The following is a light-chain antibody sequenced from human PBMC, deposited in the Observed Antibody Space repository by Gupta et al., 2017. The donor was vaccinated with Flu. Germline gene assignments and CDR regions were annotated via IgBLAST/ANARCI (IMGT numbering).Light chain of an antibody. CDR1: SSDVGGYDS. V-gene: IGLV2-14*01. CDR2: DVS. J-gene: IGLJ2*01. Sequence: SALTQPASVSGSPGQPITISCPGTSSDVGGYDSVSWYQQHPGKTPKVMIYDVSNRPSGVSNRFSGSKSGNTASLTISGLQAEDEADYYCSSYTDSHTLLFGGGTKLTVL. CDR3: SSYTDSHTLL.